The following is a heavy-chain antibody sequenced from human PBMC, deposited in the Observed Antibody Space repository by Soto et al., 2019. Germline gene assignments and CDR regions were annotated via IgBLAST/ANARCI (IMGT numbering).Heavy chain of an antibody. J-gene: IGHJ4*02. V-gene: IGHV3-23*01. CDR1: GFTFSSYA. CDR3: ARSIATDGTAKHFDC. Sequence: GGSLRLSCAASGFTFSSYAMSWIRQAPGKGLEWVSSLTGSGSTTYYADSVKGRFTISRDNFKNTLYLQMNSLRAEDTAVYYCARSIATDGTAKHFDCWGQGALVTVSS. CDR2: LTGSGSTT. D-gene: IGHD6-13*01.